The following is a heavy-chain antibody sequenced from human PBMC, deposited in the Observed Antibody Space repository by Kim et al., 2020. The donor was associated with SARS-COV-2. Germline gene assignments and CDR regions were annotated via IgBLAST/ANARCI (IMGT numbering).Heavy chain of an antibody. CDR1: GYTFTRNY. D-gene: IGHD3-22*01. J-gene: IGHJ6*02. Sequence: ASVKVSCKASGYTFTRNYIHWLRQAPGQGLEWMGIINPSGGSISYAQKFQGRVTMTRDTSTSTVYMELSSLRSEDTAVYYCARDLSKYYYDSSGYYYGMDVWGQGTTVTVSS. CDR3: ARDLSKYYYDSSGYYYGMDV. CDR2: INPSGGSI. V-gene: IGHV1-46*01.